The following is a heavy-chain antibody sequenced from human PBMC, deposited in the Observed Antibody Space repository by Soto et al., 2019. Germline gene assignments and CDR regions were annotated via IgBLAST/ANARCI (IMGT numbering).Heavy chain of an antibody. D-gene: IGHD5-18*01. J-gene: IGHJ6*02. CDR1: GYTFTTYY. Sequence: ASVKVSCKASGYTFTTYYMHWVRQAPGQGLEWMGIINPSSGRTNFAQKFQGRVTMTRDTSTSTVYMELSSLRSEDTAVYYCARDWHDTAMVTSGYYYYYGMDVWGQGTTVTV. V-gene: IGHV1-46*01. CDR3: ARDWHDTAMVTSGYYYYYGMDV. CDR2: INPSSGRT.